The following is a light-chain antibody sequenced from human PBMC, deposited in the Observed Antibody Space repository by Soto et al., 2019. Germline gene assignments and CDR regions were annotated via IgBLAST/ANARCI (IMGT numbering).Light chain of an antibody. Sequence: DIQMTQSPSSLSASVGDGVTITCRASQSISSYLNWYQQRPGKAPKLPIYAAFSLQSGVPSRFSGSGSGTDFTLTITSLQPEDVATYYCQQSYSTLLTFGGGTKVEIK. CDR2: AAF. CDR3: QQSYSTLLT. V-gene: IGKV1-39*01. CDR1: QSISSY. J-gene: IGKJ4*01.